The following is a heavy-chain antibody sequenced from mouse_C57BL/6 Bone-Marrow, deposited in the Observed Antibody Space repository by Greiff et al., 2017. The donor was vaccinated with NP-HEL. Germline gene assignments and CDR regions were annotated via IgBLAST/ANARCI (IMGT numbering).Heavy chain of an antibody. CDR1: GYTFTSYG. CDR3: ARYYGSSSYFDY. V-gene: IGHV1-81*01. J-gene: IGHJ2*01. D-gene: IGHD1-1*01. Sequence: VKLVESGAELARPGASVKLSCKASGYTFTSYGISWVKQRTGQGLEWIGEIYPRSGNTYYNEKFKGKATLTADKSSSTAYMELRSLTSEDSAVYFCARYYGSSSYFDYWGQGTTLTVSS. CDR2: IYPRSGNT.